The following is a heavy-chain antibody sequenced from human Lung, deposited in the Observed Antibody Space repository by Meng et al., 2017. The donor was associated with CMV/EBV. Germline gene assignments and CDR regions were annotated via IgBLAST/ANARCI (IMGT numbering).Heavy chain of an antibody. Sequence: SVXVSCKASGGTFSSYAISWVRQAPGQGLEWRGGIIPIFGTANYAQKFQGRVTITTDESTSTAYMELSSLRSEDTDVYYCAREGGCSSTSLYYYYGMDVWGQGTTVTVSS. J-gene: IGHJ6*02. V-gene: IGHV1-69*05. CDR3: AREGGCSSTSLYYYYGMDV. CDR2: IIPIFGTA. D-gene: IGHD2-2*01. CDR1: GGTFSSYA.